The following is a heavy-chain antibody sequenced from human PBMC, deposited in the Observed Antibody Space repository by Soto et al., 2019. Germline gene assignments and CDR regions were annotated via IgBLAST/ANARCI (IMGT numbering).Heavy chain of an antibody. D-gene: IGHD3-16*01. CDR1: GGPIRSSSHS. Sequence: SETLSLTCTVSGGPIRSSSHSWDWIRQSPGTGLEWIGSIDESGNTYYNPSLKSRVIMSVDTSKNQFSLKLISVTGADSGFYYCAGEGGYVDYWGQGTLVTVSS. J-gene: IGHJ4*02. V-gene: IGHV4-39*02. CDR3: AGEGGYVDY. CDR2: IDESGNT.